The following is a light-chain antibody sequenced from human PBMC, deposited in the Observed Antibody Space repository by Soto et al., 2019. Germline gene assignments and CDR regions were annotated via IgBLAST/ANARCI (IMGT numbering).Light chain of an antibody. J-gene: IGLJ1*01. CDR2: DVS. CDR3: SSYTSALNV. CDR1: SSDLGGYNY. Sequence: QSALAQPASVSGSPGQSITISCTGTSSDLGGYNYVSWYQQHPGKAPKLMIYDVSNRPSGVSNRFSGSKSGNTASLTISGLQAEDEADYYCSSYTSALNVFGTGTKLTVL. V-gene: IGLV2-14*03.